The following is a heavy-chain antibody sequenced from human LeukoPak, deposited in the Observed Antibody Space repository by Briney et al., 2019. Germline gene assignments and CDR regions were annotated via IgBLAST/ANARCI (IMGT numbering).Heavy chain of an antibody. V-gene: IGHV4-59*12. D-gene: IGHD3-10*01. J-gene: IGHJ4*02. CDR1: GGSISSYY. CDR3: ARDIGDYYGSGKVDY. Sequence: SETLSLTCTVSGGSISSYYWSWIRQPPGKGLEWIGYIYYSGSTNYNPSLKSRVTISVDTSKNQFSLNLSSVTAADTAVYYCARDIGDYYGSGKVDYWGQGTLVTVSS. CDR2: IYYSGST.